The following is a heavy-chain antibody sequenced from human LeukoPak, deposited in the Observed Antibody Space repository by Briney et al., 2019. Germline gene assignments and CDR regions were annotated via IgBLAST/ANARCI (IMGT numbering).Heavy chain of an antibody. Sequence: SVKFSCKASGGTFSSYAISWVRQAPGQGLEWMGRIIPIFGTANYAQKFQGRVTITTDESTSTAYMELSSLRSEDTAVYYCARDKQWLVRGGQYNWFDPWGQGTLVTVSS. V-gene: IGHV1-69*05. D-gene: IGHD6-19*01. CDR2: IIPIFGTA. J-gene: IGHJ5*02. CDR1: GGTFSSYA. CDR3: ARDKQWLVRGGQYNWFDP.